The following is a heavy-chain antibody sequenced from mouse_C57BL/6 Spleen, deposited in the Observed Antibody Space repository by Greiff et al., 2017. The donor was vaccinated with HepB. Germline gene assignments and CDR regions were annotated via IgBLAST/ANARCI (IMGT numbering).Heavy chain of an antibody. D-gene: IGHD1-1*01. J-gene: IGHJ3*01. Sequence: EVQRVESGGGLVKPGGSLKLSCAASGFTFSSYAMSWVRQTPEKRLEWVATISDGGSYTYYPDNVKGRFTISRDNAKNNLYLQMSHLKSEDTAMYYCARDYYGTYWGQGTLVTVSA. V-gene: IGHV5-4*01. CDR3: ARDYYGTY. CDR2: ISDGGSYT. CDR1: GFTFSSYA.